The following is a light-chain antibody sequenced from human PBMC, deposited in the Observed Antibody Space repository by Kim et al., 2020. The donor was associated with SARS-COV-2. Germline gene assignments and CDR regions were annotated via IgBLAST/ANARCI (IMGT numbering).Light chain of an antibody. CDR3: QQHHDYSR. CDR2: DAS. J-gene: IGKJ5*01. V-gene: IGKV1-5*01. Sequence: DIQMTQSPSTLSASVGDRVTITCRASHRISSWLAWYQQKPGKAPKLLIYDASTLESGVPSRFSGSGSGTVFTLTISSLQPDDFATYCRQQHHDYSRFGQGTRLEIK. CDR1: HRISSW.